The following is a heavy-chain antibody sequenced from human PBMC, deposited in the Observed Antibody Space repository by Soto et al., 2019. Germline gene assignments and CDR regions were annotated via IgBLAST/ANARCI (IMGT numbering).Heavy chain of an antibody. J-gene: IGHJ5*02. Sequence: EVPLLEAGGGLVQTGGSLRLSCVAYTFTLSFYGMTWVRQAPGKGLEWVSSISPSGGDTYYEDSVKGRVTITRNKSINTLYRQMDSLRVEDTALYYCARGWGSPDPWGQGTLVTVSS. V-gene: IGHV3-23*01. CDR1: TFTLSFYG. CDR2: ISPSGGDT. D-gene: IGHD7-27*01. CDR3: ARGWGSPDP.